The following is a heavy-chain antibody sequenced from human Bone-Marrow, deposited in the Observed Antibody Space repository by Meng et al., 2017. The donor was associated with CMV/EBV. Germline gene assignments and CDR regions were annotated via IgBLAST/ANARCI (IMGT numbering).Heavy chain of an antibody. CDR1: GYSFTSYW. Sequence: KVSCKGSGYSFTSYWIGWVRQMPRKGLEWMGIIYPGDSDTRYSPSFQGQVTISADKSISTAYLQWSSLKASDTAMYYCARLGVGATKTFDYWGQGTLVTVSS. V-gene: IGHV5-51*01. CDR3: ARLGVGATKTFDY. D-gene: IGHD1-26*01. J-gene: IGHJ4*02. CDR2: IYPGDSDT.